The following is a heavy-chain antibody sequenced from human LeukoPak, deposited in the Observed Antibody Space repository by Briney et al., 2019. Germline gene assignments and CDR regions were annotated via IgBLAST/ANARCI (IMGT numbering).Heavy chain of an antibody. Sequence: ASVKVSCKASGYTFTSYDINWVRQATGQGLEWMGWMNPNSGNTGYAQKSQGRVTMTRNTSISTAYMELSSLRSEDTAVYYSARGLSSGWYGDPYYYYGMDVWGQGTTVTVSS. CDR2: MNPNSGNT. D-gene: IGHD6-19*01. CDR3: ARGLSSGWYGDPYYYYGMDV. CDR1: GYTFTSYD. J-gene: IGHJ6*02. V-gene: IGHV1-8*01.